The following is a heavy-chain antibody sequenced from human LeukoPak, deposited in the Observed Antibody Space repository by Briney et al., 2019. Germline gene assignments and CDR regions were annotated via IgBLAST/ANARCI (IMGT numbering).Heavy chain of an antibody. V-gene: IGHV4-39*07. CDR3: ARMTYGGNLPDY. Sequence: SETLSLTCTVSGGSISSSSYYWGWIRQPPGKGLEWIGSINYSGSTYYNPSLKSRVTISVDTSKNQFSLKLSSVTATDTAVYYCARMTYGGNLPDYWGQGTLVTVSS. D-gene: IGHD4-23*01. CDR2: INYSGST. CDR1: GGSISSSSYY. J-gene: IGHJ4*02.